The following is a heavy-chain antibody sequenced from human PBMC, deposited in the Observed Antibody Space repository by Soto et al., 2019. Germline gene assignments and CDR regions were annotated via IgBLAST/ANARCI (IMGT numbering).Heavy chain of an antibody. CDR2: INPASIYI. J-gene: IGHJ6*02. D-gene: IGHD3-10*01. Sequence: PVGSLRLSCAASGFTFTSYTMNWVRPAPGKGLEWVSSINPASIYIYYGDSVKGRFTISRDNAKNSLYLQMNSLRAEDTAVYYCARELLSDYYYYAMDVWGHGTTVTVSS. CDR3: ARELLSDYYYYAMDV. CDR1: GFTFTSYT. V-gene: IGHV3-21*01.